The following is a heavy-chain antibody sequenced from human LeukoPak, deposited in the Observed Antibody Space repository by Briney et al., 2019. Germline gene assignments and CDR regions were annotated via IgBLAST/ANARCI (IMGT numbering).Heavy chain of an antibody. D-gene: IGHD3-10*01. V-gene: IGHV4-34*01. J-gene: IGHJ4*02. CDR2: INHSGST. CDR3: ARSPYGSGRRDFDY. Sequence: SETLSLTCAVYGGSFSGYYWSWIRQPPGKGLEWIGEINHSGSTNYNPSLKSRVTISVDTSKNQFSLKLSSVTAADTAVYYCARSPYGSGRRDFDYWGQGTLVTVSS. CDR1: GGSFSGYY.